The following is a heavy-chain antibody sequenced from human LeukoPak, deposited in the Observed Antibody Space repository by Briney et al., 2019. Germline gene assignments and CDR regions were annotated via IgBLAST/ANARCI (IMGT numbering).Heavy chain of an antibody. CDR3: ARSAPATWYFDL. CDR1: GFTFSNYW. J-gene: IGHJ2*01. Sequence: PGGSLRLSCAASGFTFSNYWMHWVRQVPGKGLVWVSRIITDGGSRSHADSVKSRFTISRDNAKNTLYLQMNSLRAEDTAVYYCARSAPATWYFDLWGRGTLVTVSS. V-gene: IGHV3-74*01. CDR2: IITDGGSR. D-gene: IGHD2-2*01.